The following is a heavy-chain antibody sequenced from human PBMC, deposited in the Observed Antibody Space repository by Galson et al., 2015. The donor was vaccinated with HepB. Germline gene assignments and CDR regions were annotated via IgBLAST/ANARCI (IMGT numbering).Heavy chain of an antibody. CDR3: ARQIVGAAEFDY. Sequence: QSGAEVKKTGEPLKISCKASGYSFTSYWIGWVRQMPGKGLEWMRIIYPGDSDTRYSPSFQGQVTISADESISTAYLQWSSLRPSDSAMYFCARQIVGAAEFDYWGQGTLVTVSS. CDR1: GYSFTSYW. J-gene: IGHJ4*02. CDR2: IYPGDSDT. D-gene: IGHD1-26*01. V-gene: IGHV5-51*01.